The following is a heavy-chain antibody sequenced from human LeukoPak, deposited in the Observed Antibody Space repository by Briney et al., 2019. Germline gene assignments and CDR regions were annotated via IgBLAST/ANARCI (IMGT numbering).Heavy chain of an antibody. J-gene: IGHJ4*02. CDR1: GYSFTSYW. CDR2: IYPGDSDT. CDR3: ARFGVYCSSTSCWVDY. Sequence: GESLKISCKGSGYSFTSYWIGWVRQMSGKGLEWMGIIYPGDSDTRYSPSFQGQVTISADKSISTAYLQWSSLKASDTAMYYCARFGVYCSSTSCWVDYWSQGTLVTVSS. V-gene: IGHV5-51*01. D-gene: IGHD2-2*01.